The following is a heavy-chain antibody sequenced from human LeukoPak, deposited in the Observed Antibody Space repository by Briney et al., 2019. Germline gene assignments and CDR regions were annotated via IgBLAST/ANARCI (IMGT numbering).Heavy chain of an antibody. CDR3: ARDTGKSCYPDD. D-gene: IGHD3-10*01. J-gene: IGHJ4*02. CDR1: GGSLSRYY. V-gene: IGHV4-4*07. CDR2: IYSSGII. Sequence: TSETLSLTCTVSGGSLSRYYWSWIRQPAGKAPEWIGRIYSSGIINYNPSLKSRVTMSLNNSKNQLSLKLSYVTAADTAVYCCARDTGKSCYPDDWGQGTLVTVSS.